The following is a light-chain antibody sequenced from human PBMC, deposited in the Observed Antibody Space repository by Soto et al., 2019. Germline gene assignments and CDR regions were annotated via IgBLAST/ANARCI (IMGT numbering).Light chain of an antibody. CDR1: QTVSSD. V-gene: IGKV3-15*01. J-gene: IGKJ1*01. Sequence: EVVMTQSPATLSVSPGERATLSCRASQTVSSDLAWYQQKPGQAPRLLIYGASTWATGIPARFSGSGSGTEFTLTISNLQSEDFAVYSCQQYNNWPWTFGQGTKVEIK. CDR2: GAS. CDR3: QQYNNWPWT.